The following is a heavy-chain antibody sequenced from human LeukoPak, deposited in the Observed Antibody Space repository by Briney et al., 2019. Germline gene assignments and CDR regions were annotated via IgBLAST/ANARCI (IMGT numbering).Heavy chain of an antibody. J-gene: IGHJ4*02. CDR1: GGSISSGSYY. CDR3: ARENGFKVNFDY. D-gene: IGHD5-24*01. CDR2: IYTSGST. Sequence: SETLSLTCTVSGGSISSGSYYWSWIRQPAGKGLEWIGRIYTSGSTNYNPSLKSRVTISVDTSKNQFSLKLSSVTAADTAVYYCARENGFKVNFDYWGQGTLVTVSS. V-gene: IGHV4-61*02.